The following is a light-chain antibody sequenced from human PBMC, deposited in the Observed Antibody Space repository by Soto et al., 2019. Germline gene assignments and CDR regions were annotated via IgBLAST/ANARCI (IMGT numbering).Light chain of an antibody. Sequence: EIVLTQSPATLSLSPWERATIYCRASQGVSSYLAWYQQKPGHAPRLLIYDASNRATGIPARFSGSGSGTDFTLTINSLEPEDFAVYYCQQRSNWPLTFGGGTKVDIK. V-gene: IGKV3-11*01. CDR2: DAS. CDR3: QQRSNWPLT. J-gene: IGKJ4*01. CDR1: QGVSSY.